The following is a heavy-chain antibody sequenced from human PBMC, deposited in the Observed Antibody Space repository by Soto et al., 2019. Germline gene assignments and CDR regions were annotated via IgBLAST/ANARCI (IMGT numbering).Heavy chain of an antibody. Sequence: KTSETLSLTCTVSGGSVSSGSYYWSWIRQPPGKGLEWIGYIYYSGSTNYNPSLKSRVTISVDTSKNQFSLKLSSVTAADTAVYYCARESSYYDSSGYPYNWFDPWGQGTLVTVSS. J-gene: IGHJ5*02. CDR1: GGSVSSGSYY. CDR3: ARESSYYDSSGYPYNWFDP. CDR2: IYYSGST. V-gene: IGHV4-61*01. D-gene: IGHD3-22*01.